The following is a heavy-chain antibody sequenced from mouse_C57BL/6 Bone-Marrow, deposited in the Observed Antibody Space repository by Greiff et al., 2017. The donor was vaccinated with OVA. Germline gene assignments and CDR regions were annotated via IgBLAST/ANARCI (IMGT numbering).Heavy chain of an antibody. CDR2: IWGDGST. V-gene: IGHV2-3*01. J-gene: IGHJ4*01. CDR1: GFSFTSYG. D-gene: IGHD1-1*01. CDR3: AKGAGDVTSVVDYYAMDY. Sequence: VNVVESGPGLVAPSPTLSITCTVSGFSFTSYGVSWVRQPPGKGLEWLGVIWGDGSTKYDSTHKSKLSISKDNSESQAFRTLNRLQTDDTATYYCAKGAGDVTSVVDYYAMDYWGQGTSVTVSS.